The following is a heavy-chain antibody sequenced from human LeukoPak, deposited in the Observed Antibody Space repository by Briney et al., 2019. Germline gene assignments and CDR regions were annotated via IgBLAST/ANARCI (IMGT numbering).Heavy chain of an antibody. J-gene: IGHJ3*02. D-gene: IGHD3-22*01. CDR1: GFTFSSYA. CDR3: AKVRRITMIVVVPGDAFDI. V-gene: IGHV3-30*04. CDR2: ISYDGSNK. Sequence: TGGSLRLSCAASGFTFSSYAMHWVRQAPGKGLEWVAVISYDGSNKYYADSVKGRFTISRDNSKNTLYLQMNSLRAEDTAVYYCAKVRRITMIVVVPGDAFDIWGQGTMVTVSS.